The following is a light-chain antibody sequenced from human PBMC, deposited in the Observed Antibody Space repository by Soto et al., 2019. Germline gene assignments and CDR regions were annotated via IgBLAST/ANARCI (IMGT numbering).Light chain of an antibody. J-gene: IGKJ1*01. V-gene: IGKV1-39*01. Sequence: DLQMTQSPSSLSASVGDRVTITCRASQSITTFLNWYQHKPGIPPKVLIYAASTLRRGVPSRFTGSGSGTDFHLTSSSLQPEDFATYYCQQTYRAPWTFGQGTKVEIK. CDR1: QSITTF. CDR3: QQTYRAPWT. CDR2: AAS.